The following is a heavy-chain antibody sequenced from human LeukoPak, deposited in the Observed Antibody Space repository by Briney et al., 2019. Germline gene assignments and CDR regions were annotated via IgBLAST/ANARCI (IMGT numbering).Heavy chain of an antibody. J-gene: IGHJ4*02. CDR3: ATAPRPWLGWFDY. V-gene: IGHV4-34*01. D-gene: IGHD6-19*01. CDR1: GGSFSGYY. CDR2: INHSGST. Sequence: PSETLSLTCAVYGGSFSGYYWSWIRQPPGKGLEWIGEINHSGSTNYNPSLKSRVTISVDTSKNRFSLKVRSLTAADTAVYYCATAPRPWLGWFDYWGQGTLVTVSS.